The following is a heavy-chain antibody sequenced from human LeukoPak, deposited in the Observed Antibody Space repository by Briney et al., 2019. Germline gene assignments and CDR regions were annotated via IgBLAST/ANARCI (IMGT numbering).Heavy chain of an antibody. CDR3: AREGYYGSGSPPSLYFDY. Sequence: GGSLRLSCAASGFTFRNYVIHWVRQAPGKGLEWVAVTSSDLNVKLYADSVKGRFTISRDNSRSTLYLQMNSLRPEDTAIYYCAREGYYGSGSPPSLYFDYWGQGTPVTVSS. V-gene: IGHV3-30-3*01. CDR2: TSSDLNVK. J-gene: IGHJ4*02. D-gene: IGHD3-10*01. CDR1: GFTFRNYV.